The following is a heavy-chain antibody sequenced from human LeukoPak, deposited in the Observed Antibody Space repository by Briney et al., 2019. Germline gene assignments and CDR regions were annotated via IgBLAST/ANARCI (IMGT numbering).Heavy chain of an antibody. J-gene: IGHJ4*02. CDR1: GFTFSNYD. D-gene: IGHD4-17*01. CDR2: ISYEGNNK. Sequence: GRSLRLSCAASGFTFSNYDMHWVRQAPGKGLEWVAVISYEGNNKYYADSVKGRFTISRDNSKNTLYVQMNSLRAEDTAVYYRAKAVTSVTTASLDYWGQGTLVTVSS. V-gene: IGHV3-30*18. CDR3: AKAVTSVTTASLDY.